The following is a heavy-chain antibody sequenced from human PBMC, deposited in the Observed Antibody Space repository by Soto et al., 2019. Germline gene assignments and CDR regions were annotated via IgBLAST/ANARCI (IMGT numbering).Heavy chain of an antibody. V-gene: IGHV2-5*02. CDR2: IYWGDDK. J-gene: IGHJ6*02. D-gene: IGHD2-15*01. CDR1: GFSLSTSGVG. CDR3: AYLPCSGGSCDWFSFSGMDA. Sequence: QITLKESGPTLVKPTQTLTLTCTFSGFSLSTSGVGVAWIRQPPGKALEWLALIYWGDDKRYRPSLESRLTITNDTSTSPLLLTMTNMDSVDTATYSCAYLPCSGGSCDWFSFSGMDAWGQGTTVTVCS.